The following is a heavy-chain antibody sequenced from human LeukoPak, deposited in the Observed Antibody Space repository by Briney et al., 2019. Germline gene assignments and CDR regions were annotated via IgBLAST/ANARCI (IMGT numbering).Heavy chain of an antibody. CDR3: AKGFGSGSYAFYYFDY. D-gene: IGHD3-10*01. CDR2: ISWNSGSI. CDR1: GFTFDDYA. Sequence: GGSLRLSCAASGFTFDDYAMHWVRQAPGKGLEWVSGISWNSGSIGYADSVKGRFTISRDNAKNSLYLQMNSLRAEDTALYYCAKGFGSGSYAFYYFDYWGQGTLVTVSS. J-gene: IGHJ4*02. V-gene: IGHV3-9*01.